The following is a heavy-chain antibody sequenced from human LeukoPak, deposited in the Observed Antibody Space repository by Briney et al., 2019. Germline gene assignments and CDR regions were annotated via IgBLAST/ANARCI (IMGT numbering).Heavy chain of an antibody. CDR3: ARMIPGTYYYDSSGYYLFDY. Sequence: ASVKVSCKASGYTFTSYGISWVRQAPGQGLEWMGWISAYNGNTNYAQKLQGRVTMTTDTSTSTAYMVLRSLRSDDTAVYYCARMIPGTYYYDSSGYYLFDYWGQGTLVTVSS. D-gene: IGHD3-22*01. J-gene: IGHJ4*02. CDR1: GYTFTSYG. V-gene: IGHV1-18*01. CDR2: ISAYNGNT.